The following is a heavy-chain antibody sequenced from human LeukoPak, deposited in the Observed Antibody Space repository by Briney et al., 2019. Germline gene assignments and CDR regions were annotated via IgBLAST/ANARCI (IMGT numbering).Heavy chain of an antibody. CDR2: ISSSSSYI. CDR1: GFTFSSYS. J-gene: IGHJ6*03. Sequence: GGSLRLSCAASGFTFSSYSMNWVRQAPGKGLEWVSSISSSSSYIYYADSVKGRFTISRDNAKNSLYLQMNSLRAEDTAVYYCAREYYDSSGSSYYVDVWGKGTTVTVSS. V-gene: IGHV3-21*01. D-gene: IGHD3-22*01. CDR3: AREYYDSSGSSYYVDV.